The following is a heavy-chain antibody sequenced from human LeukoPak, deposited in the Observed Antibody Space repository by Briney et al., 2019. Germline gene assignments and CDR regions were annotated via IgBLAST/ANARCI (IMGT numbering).Heavy chain of an antibody. V-gene: IGHV1-2*02. CDR1: GYTFSGYY. J-gene: IGHJ4*02. Sequence: ASVKVSCKASGYTFSGYYMHWVRQAPGQGLEWMGWINPNSGGTNYAQKFQGRVTMTRDTSISTAYMEMRRLRSDDTAVYYCARLGYSSGPDYWGQGTLVTVSS. D-gene: IGHD6-19*01. CDR2: INPNSGGT. CDR3: ARLGYSSGPDY.